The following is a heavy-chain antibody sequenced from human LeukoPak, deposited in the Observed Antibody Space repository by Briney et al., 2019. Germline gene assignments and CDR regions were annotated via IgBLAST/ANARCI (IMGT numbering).Heavy chain of an antibody. D-gene: IGHD3-10*01. CDR3: ARQGAGVPFDY. J-gene: IGHJ4*02. CDR1: GGSVSSGSYY. CDR2: IYYSGST. V-gene: IGHV4-61*01. Sequence: LETLSLTCTVSGGSVSSGSYYWSWIRQPPGKGLEWIGYIYYSGSTNYNPSLKSRVTISVDTSKNQFSLKLSSVTAADTAVYYCARQGAGVPFDYWGRGTLVTVSS.